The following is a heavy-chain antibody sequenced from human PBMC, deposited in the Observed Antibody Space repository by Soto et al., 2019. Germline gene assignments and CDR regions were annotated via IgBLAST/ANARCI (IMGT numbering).Heavy chain of an antibody. V-gene: IGHV3-30-3*01. CDR1: GFTFTYYA. J-gene: IGHJ6*01. D-gene: IGHD3-10*01. CDR3: ARGTMDGSGSWVEGDYYGLDV. CDR2: ISYDRSNK. Sequence: QVQLVEAGGGVVQPGRSLRLSCAASGFTFTYYAMYWVRQAPGRGLEWVAVISYDRSNKYYADSVKGRFTISRDNSKNTLYLQMNSLRPEDTAVCYCARGTMDGSGSWVEGDYYGLDVW.